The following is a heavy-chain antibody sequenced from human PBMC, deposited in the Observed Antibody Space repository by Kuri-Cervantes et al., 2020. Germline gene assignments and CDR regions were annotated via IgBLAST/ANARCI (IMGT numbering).Heavy chain of an antibody. J-gene: IGHJ4*02. D-gene: IGHD4-17*01. CDR3: ARDRGYGDFDFTY. CDR2: ISPTSSHI. CDR1: GFTVSSNY. V-gene: IGHV3-21*01. Sequence: GGSLRLSCAASGFTVSSNYMSWVRQAPGKGLEWVSSISPTSSHIYYADSVKGRFTISRDNAKNSVYLQMNSLRADDTAVYYCARDRGYGDFDFTYWGQGTLVTVSS.